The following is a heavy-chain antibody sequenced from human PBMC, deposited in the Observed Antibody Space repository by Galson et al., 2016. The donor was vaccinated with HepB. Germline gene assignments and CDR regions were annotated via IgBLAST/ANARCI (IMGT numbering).Heavy chain of an antibody. CDR3: AREPRPGYGDCCDF. V-gene: IGHV1-18*01. D-gene: IGHD4-17*01. CDR1: GYTFTSHG. J-gene: IGHJ4*02. Sequence: SVKVSCKASGYTFTSHGISWVRQAPGQRLEWMGWISPYNGKTNYAQNLQGRVTMTTDTSTNTAYMELRSLRSDDTALYYCAREPRPGYGDCCDFWGQGTPGTVYS. CDR2: ISPYNGKT.